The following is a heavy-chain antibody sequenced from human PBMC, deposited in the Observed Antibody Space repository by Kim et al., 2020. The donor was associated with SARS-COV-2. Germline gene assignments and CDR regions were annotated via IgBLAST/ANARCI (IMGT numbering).Heavy chain of an antibody. D-gene: IGHD2-21*02. J-gene: IGHJ3*02. V-gene: IGHV3-73*01. Sequence: GGSLRLSCAASGFTFSGSAMHWVRQASGKGLEWVGRIRSKANSYATAYAASVKGRFTISRDDSKNTAYLQMNSLKTEDTAVYYCTRPGSISDRAFDIWGQGRMVTVSS. CDR2: IRSKANSYAT. CDR1: GFTFSGSA. CDR3: TRPGSISDRAFDI.